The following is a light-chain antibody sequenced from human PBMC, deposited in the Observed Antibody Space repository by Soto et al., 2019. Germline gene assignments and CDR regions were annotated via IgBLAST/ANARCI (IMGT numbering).Light chain of an antibody. CDR2: SNN. V-gene: IGLV1-44*01. CDR3: AAWDDSLNGRYV. Sequence: QSVLTQPPSASGTPGQRVIISCSGSSSHIGSNTANWYQQLPGTAPKLLIHSNNQRPSGVPDRFSGSKSGTSASLAISGLQSEDEADYYCAAWDDSLNGRYVFGTGTKVTVL. J-gene: IGLJ1*01. CDR1: SSHIGSNT.